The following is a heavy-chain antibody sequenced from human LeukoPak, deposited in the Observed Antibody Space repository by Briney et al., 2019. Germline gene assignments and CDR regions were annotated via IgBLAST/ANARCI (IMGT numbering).Heavy chain of an antibody. Sequence: SETLSLTCAVYGGSFSNYYRTWIRQPPGKGLEWIGEIDHRGSTNSNPSLKSRVTISVDTSKNQFSLKLSSVTAADTAVYYCARGGAGEYYDSSGYPHHFDYWGQGTLVTVSS. D-gene: IGHD3-22*01. CDR3: ARGGAGEYYDSSGYPHHFDY. CDR1: GGSFSNYY. CDR2: IDHRGST. V-gene: IGHV4-34*01. J-gene: IGHJ4*02.